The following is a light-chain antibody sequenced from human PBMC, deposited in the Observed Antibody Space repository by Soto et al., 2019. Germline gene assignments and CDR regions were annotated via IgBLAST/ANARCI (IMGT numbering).Light chain of an antibody. CDR3: LQPNGYALP. CDR1: QGIRND. J-gene: IGKJ4*01. V-gene: IGKV1-17*01. CDR2: AAS. Sequence: DIQMTQSPSSLSASVGDRVTITCRASQGIRNDLGWYQQKAGKAPTRLLYAASSLQSGVPLRFIGSGSVTEFTITISSLQAEDFATYYCLQPNGYALPFGGGTKVQIK.